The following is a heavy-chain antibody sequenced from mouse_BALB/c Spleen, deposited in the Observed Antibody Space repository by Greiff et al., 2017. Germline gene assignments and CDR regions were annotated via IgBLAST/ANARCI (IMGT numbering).Heavy chain of an antibody. Sequence: EVMLVESGGGLVQPGGSLRLSCATSGFTFTDYYMSWVRQPPGKALEWLGFIRNKANGYTTEYSASVKGRFTISRDNSQSILYLQMNTLRAEDSATYYCARDTGSTWFAYWGQGTLVTVSA. CDR1: GFTFTDYY. D-gene: IGHD1-1*01. CDR2: IRNKANGYTT. CDR3: ARDTGSTWFAY. V-gene: IGHV7-3*02. J-gene: IGHJ3*01.